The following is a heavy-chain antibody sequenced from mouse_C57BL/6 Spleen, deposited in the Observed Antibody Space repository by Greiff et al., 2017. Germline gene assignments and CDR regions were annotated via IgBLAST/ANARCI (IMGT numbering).Heavy chain of an antibody. V-gene: IGHV1-59*01. CDR1: GYTFTSYW. Sequence: QVQLQQPGAELVRPGTSVKLSCKASGYTFTSYWMHWVKQRPGQGLEWIGVIDPSDSYTNYNQKFKGKATLTVDTSASTAYMQLSSLTSEDSAVYYCARSKDDYHYFDYWGQGTTLTVSS. J-gene: IGHJ2*01. CDR2: IDPSDSYT. CDR3: ARSKDDYHYFDY. D-gene: IGHD2-4*01.